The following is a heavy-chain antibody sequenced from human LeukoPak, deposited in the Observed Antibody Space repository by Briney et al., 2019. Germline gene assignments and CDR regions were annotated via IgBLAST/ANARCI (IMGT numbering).Heavy chain of an antibody. CDR2: IYYSGST. V-gene: IGHV4-59*01. CDR3: ARAKYCSSTSCYDTGGFDY. J-gene: IGHJ4*02. Sequence: SETLSLTCTVSGGSISSYYWSWIRQPPGKGLEWIGYIYYSGSTNYNPYLKSRVTISVDTSKNQFSLKLSSVTAADTAVYYCARAKYCSSTSCYDTGGFDYWGQGTLVTVSS. CDR1: GGSISSYY. D-gene: IGHD2-2*01.